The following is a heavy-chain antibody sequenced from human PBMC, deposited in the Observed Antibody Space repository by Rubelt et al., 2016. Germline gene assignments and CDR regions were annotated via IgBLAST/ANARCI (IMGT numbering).Heavy chain of an antibody. J-gene: IGHJ6*02. CDR2: ISYDGTNK. CDR3: AKGSVAAKPHYYYYGMDV. V-gene: IGHV3-30*04. CDR1: GFTFTKSA. Sequence: SGGGVVQPGRSLRLSCAAAGFTFTKSAMHWVRQAPGKGLEWVALISYDGTNKYYADSVKGRFTTARDNSKNTLYLQMNSLRVEDTALYYCAKGSVAAKPHYYYYGMDVWGQGTTVTVSS. D-gene: IGHD6-19*01.